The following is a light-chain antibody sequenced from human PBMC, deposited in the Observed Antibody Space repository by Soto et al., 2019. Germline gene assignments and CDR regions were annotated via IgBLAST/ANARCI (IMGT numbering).Light chain of an antibody. V-gene: IGKV1-39*01. CDR3: QQGYSTPT. Sequence: DIQMTQSPPSMSASVGDRVTITCRASQSINTYLNWYQQKPGKAPNLLIYAASSLQSGVPSRFSGSGSGTDFTLTITSLQPEDFATYYCQQGYSTPTFGQGTKVEIK. CDR2: AAS. CDR1: QSINTY. J-gene: IGKJ2*01.